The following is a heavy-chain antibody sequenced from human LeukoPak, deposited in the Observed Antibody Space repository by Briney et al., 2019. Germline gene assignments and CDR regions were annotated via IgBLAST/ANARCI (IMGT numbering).Heavy chain of an antibody. CDR2: IYYSGST. CDR1: GGSISSYY. J-gene: IGHJ6*03. V-gene: IGHV4-59*04. CDR3: ARVSGHFYFYYYMDV. Sequence: SETLSLTCTVSGGSISSYYWSWIRQPPGKGLEWIGYIYYSGSTYYNPSLKSRVTISVDTSKNQFSLRLSSVTAADTAVYYCARVSGHFYFYYYMDVWGKGTTVTISS.